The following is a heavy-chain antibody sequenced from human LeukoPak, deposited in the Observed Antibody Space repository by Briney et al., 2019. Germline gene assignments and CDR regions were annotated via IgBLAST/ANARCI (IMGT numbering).Heavy chain of an antibody. CDR3: ARDSLGSTTSCFAY. CDR2: ISWKSGNI. V-gene: IGHV3-9*01. D-gene: IGHD2-2*01. CDR1: GFTFDDYA. J-gene: IGHJ4*02. Sequence: GRSLRLSCAASGFTFDDYAMYWVRQAPGKGLEWVSGISWKSGNIGYADSVKGRFTISRDNAKNSLYLQMNSLRAEDTAVYYCARDSLGSTTSCFAYWGQGTLVTVSS.